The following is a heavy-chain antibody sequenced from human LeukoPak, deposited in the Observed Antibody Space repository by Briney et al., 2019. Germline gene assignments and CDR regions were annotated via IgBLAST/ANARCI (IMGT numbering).Heavy chain of an antibody. V-gene: IGHV1-2*02. J-gene: IGHJ4*02. D-gene: IGHD3-22*01. CDR2: ITPSSGAT. CDR3: ARVSRFYYDSSGDFDY. CDR1: GCTFTDYY. Sequence: ASVKVSCKASGCTFTDYYMHWVRQAPGQGLEWMGWITPSSGATEYAQKFRGRVSMTRDTSINTAYMELSRLRSDDTAIYYCARVSRFYYDSSGDFDYWGQGTLVTVSS.